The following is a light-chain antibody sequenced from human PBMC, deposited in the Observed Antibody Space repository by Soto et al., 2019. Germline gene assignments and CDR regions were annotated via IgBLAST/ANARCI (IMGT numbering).Light chain of an antibody. CDR2: EVT. V-gene: IGLV2-14*01. CDR3: SSYTTSSTYV. J-gene: IGLJ1*01. CDR1: SSDVGVYNF. Sequence: QSVLTQPASVSGSPGQSITISCTGTSSDVGVYNFVSWYQQHPGKAPKLMIYEVTYRPSGVSNRFSGSKPGNTASLTISGLQAEDEADYYCSSYTTSSTYVFGTGTKVTVL.